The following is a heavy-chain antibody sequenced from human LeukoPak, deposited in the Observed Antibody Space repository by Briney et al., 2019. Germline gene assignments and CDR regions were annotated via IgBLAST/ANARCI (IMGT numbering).Heavy chain of an antibody. Sequence: ASVKVSCKASGYTFTSYGISWVRQAPGQGLEWMGWISAYNGNTNYAQKLQGRVTMTTDTSTSTAYMELRSLRSDDTAVYYCARDRITVIVVVTSTPLGYWGQGTMVTVSS. CDR1: GYTFTSYG. J-gene: IGHJ4*02. CDR3: ARDRITVIVVVTSTPLGY. V-gene: IGHV1-18*01. CDR2: ISAYNGNT. D-gene: IGHD3-22*01.